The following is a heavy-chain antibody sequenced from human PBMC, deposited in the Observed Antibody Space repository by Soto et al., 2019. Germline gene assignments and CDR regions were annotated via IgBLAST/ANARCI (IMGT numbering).Heavy chain of an antibody. CDR2: ISGSGAST. Sequence: EVQLLESGGGFAQPGGSLRLSCAASGFTFSSYAMSWVRQGPGKGLEWVSAISGSGASTFYTDSVKGRFTVSRDNSKNTLYLQMNSLRAEDTAVYYCAKATIRFLDTYGMDVWGQGTTVAVSS. CDR1: GFTFSSYA. CDR3: AKATIRFLDTYGMDV. D-gene: IGHD3-3*01. V-gene: IGHV3-23*01. J-gene: IGHJ6*02.